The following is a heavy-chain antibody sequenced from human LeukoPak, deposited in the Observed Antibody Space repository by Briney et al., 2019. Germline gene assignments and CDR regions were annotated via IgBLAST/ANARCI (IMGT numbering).Heavy chain of an antibody. J-gene: IGHJ3*02. D-gene: IGHD2-2*01. Sequence: GGSLRLSCAASGFTYSNAWMSWLRQAPGKGLEWVSRIKSKTDGGTRDYGARLKGRFTMSRDDSTKTLYLQRNSLKSEDTAVYYCTTVEDIVVVPAAMGAFEIWGQGTMVTVSS. CDR1: GFTYSNAW. CDR2: IKSKTDGGTR. V-gene: IGHV3-15*01. CDR3: TTVEDIVVVPAAMGAFEI.